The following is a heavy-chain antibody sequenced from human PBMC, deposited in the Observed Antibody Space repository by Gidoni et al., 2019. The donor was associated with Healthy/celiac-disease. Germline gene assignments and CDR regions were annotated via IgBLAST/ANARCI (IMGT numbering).Heavy chain of an antibody. Sequence: QVQLQESGPGLVKPSETLSLTCAVSGYSFRRGYYWGWIRQPPGKGLEWIGRIYHSGSTYYNPSLKSRVTISVDTSKNQFSLKLSSVTAADTAVYYCARGVSGWRRNDAFDIWGQGTMVTVSS. CDR2: IYHSGST. V-gene: IGHV4-38-2*01. CDR1: GYSFRRGYY. J-gene: IGHJ3*02. CDR3: ARGVSGWRRNDAFDI. D-gene: IGHD6-19*01.